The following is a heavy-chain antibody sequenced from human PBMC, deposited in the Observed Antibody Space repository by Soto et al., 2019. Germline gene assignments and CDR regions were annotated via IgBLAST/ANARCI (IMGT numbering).Heavy chain of an antibody. D-gene: IGHD3-3*01. CDR3: ARVGVLRFLEWSIDH. CDR1: GCSVSSSSYY. Sequence: ATLSLTCTVSGCSVSSSSYYWSWIRQAPGKGLEWIGYIYYRGTTNYNPSLKSRVTISIDTSKNQFSLKLTSVTAADTAVYYCARVGVLRFLEWSIDHWGQGTLVTVS. V-gene: IGHV4-61*01. CDR2: IYYRGTT. J-gene: IGHJ4*02.